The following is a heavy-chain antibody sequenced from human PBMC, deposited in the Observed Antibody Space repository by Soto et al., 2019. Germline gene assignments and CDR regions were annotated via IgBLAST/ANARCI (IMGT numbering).Heavy chain of an antibody. V-gene: IGHV4-4*02. D-gene: IGHD5-18*01. J-gene: IGHJ6*02. Sequence: SETLSLTRAVSCASISSSHWWSWVRQPPGKGLEWIGEIYHGGNTNYNPSLKSRVTLSLDTYTSQFSLQVNSVTAADTGVYYCARGKSSGYKFGRRNFCYYGMDVWGPGTTVTVSS. CDR1: CASISSSHW. CDR2: IYHGGNT. CDR3: ARGKSSGYKFGRRNFCYYGMDV.